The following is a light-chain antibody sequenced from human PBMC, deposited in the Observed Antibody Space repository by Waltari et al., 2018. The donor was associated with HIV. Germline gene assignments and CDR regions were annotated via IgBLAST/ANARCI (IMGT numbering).Light chain of an antibody. J-gene: IGLJ2*01. V-gene: IGLV2-8*01. Sequence: QSALTQPPSASGSPGQSVTISCTGTNSDIGGYNYVSWYQQHPGKAPKLVISEVTKRPSGVPGRFSGSKSGTTASLTVSGLQAEDEADYYCSSYANKNGFYVVFCGGTRLTVL. CDR2: EVT. CDR1: NSDIGGYNY. CDR3: SSYANKNGFYVV.